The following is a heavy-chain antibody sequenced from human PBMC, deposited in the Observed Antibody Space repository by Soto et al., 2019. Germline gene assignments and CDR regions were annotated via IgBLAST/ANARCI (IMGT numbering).Heavy chain of an antibody. CDR2: IWYDGGYT. Sequence: GGSLRLSCAASGFTLSSNGMHWVRQAPGKGLEWVAFIWYDGGYTYYADSVKGRFTISRDNSKNTLYLQMNSLRAEDTALYYCAKETYYYYGMDVWGQGTTVTVSS. CDR3: AKETYYYYGMDV. CDR1: GFTLSSNG. V-gene: IGHV3-30*02. J-gene: IGHJ6*02.